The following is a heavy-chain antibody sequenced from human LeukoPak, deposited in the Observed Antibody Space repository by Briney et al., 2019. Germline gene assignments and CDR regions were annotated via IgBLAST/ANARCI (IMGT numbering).Heavy chain of an antibody. Sequence: GSLRLSCAASGLTSSSYAMSWVRPAPGKGLGWGSAISGNGGDTYYADSVKGRFTVSRDISKSTLYLQMNSLRVEDTAVYYCAKGPKLGDGFHCDSWGQGTLVTVSS. CDR2: ISGNGGDT. CDR1: GLTSSSYA. CDR3: AKGPKLGDGFHCDS. D-gene: IGHD5-24*01. V-gene: IGHV3-23*01. J-gene: IGHJ4*02.